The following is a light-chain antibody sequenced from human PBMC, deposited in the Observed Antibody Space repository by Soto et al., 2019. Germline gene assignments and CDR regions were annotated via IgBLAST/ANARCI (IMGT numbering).Light chain of an antibody. Sequence: IVLTQSPGTLSLSPGERATLFCRASQTIRSNYLAWYQQRPGQAPRLLIAIASNRAAGIPDRFSGSGSGTDFTLTISRLEPEDFAVYYCHQYGSSPITFGQGTRLETK. CDR2: IAS. V-gene: IGKV3-20*01. J-gene: IGKJ5*01. CDR3: HQYGSSPIT. CDR1: QTIRSNY.